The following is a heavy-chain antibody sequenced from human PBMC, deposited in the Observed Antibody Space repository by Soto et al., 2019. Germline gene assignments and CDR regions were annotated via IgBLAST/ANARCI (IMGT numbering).Heavy chain of an antibody. J-gene: IGHJ6*02. CDR1: GDSVSSNSAA. CDR2: TYYRSKWYN. D-gene: IGHD3-3*01. V-gene: IGHV6-1*01. Sequence: QVQLQQSGPGLVKPSQTLSLTCAISGDSVSSNSAAWNWIRQSPSRGLEWLGRTYYRSKWYNDYAVSGKSRISITPDASKNQFSLQLNFVTPEDTAVYYCARDRYYDFWSGTHYYYYYGMDVWGQGTTVTVSS. CDR3: ARDRYYDFWSGTHYYYYYGMDV.